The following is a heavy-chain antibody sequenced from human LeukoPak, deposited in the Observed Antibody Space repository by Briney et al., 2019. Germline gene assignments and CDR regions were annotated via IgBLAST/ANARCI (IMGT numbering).Heavy chain of an antibody. CDR2: INPNSGGT. D-gene: IGHD2-2*01. V-gene: IGHV1-2*02. CDR1: GYTFTGYY. CDR3: ASEPAAMAEVDYYYGMDV. J-gene: IGHJ6*02. Sequence: GASVKVSCKASGYTFTGYYMHWVRQAPGQGLEWMGWINPNSGGTSYAQKFQGRVTMTRDTSISTAYTELSRLRSDDTAVYYCASEPAAMAEVDYYYGMDVWGQGTTVTVSS.